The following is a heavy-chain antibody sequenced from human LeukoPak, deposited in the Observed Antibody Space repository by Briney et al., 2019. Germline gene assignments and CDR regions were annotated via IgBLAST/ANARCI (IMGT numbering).Heavy chain of an antibody. V-gene: IGHV3-11*04. J-gene: IGHJ4*02. CDR3: ARSLIVASEDY. D-gene: IGHD3-22*01. CDR1: GFRFDSFY. CDR2: ISASGAVP. Sequence: GGSLRLSCAASGFRFDSFYMGWIRQVPGKGLDYIAFISASGAVPYYAESVKGRFTISRDNAKNSVSLQMNSLSADATAVYYCARSLIVASEDYWGQGTLVTVSS.